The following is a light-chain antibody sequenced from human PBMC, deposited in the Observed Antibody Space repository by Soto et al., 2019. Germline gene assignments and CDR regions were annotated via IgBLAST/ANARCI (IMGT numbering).Light chain of an antibody. Sequence: SRPGYESGSRGPPITISCTGTSSDIGAYNHVSWYQQHPGKAPKLMIYDVNIRPSGVSNRFSGSKSGNTASLTISGLQAEDEADYYCTSWTTSTTMIFGGGTTVTVL. CDR2: DVN. J-gene: IGLJ2*01. V-gene: IGLV2-14*03. CDR1: SSDIGAYNH. CDR3: TSWTTSTTMI.